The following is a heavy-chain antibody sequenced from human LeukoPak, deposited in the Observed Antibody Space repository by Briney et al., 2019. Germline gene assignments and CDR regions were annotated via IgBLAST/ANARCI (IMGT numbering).Heavy chain of an antibody. V-gene: IGHV6-1*01. Sequence: SQTLSLTCAISGDSVSSNSAAWHWIRQSPSRGLEWLGRTYYRSKWYNDYAVSVKSRITINPDTSKNQFSLQLNSVTPEDTAVYYCAREMMGSYYSPGSFDYWGQGTLVTVSS. CDR1: GDSVSSNSAA. D-gene: IGHD1-26*01. J-gene: IGHJ4*02. CDR2: TYYRSKWYN. CDR3: AREMMGSYYSPGSFDY.